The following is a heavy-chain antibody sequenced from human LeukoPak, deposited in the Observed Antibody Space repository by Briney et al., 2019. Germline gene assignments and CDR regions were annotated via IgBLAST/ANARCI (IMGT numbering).Heavy chain of an antibody. V-gene: IGHV3-15*01. J-gene: IGHJ4*02. CDR1: GFTFSDAW. CDR3: TTIRYCSSTSCYDY. D-gene: IGHD2-2*01. Sequence: PGGXXRLSCAASGFTFSDAWMSWVRQAPGKGLEWVGRIKSKTDGGTKEYAAAGKGRLTMTREEKKNKMYLQMNSLKTEDTAVYYCTTIRYCSSTSCYDYWGQGTLVTVSS. CDR2: IKSKTDGGTK.